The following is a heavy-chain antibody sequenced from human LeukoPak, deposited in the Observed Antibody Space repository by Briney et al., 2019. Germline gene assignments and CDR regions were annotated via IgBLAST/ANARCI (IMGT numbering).Heavy chain of an antibody. J-gene: IGHJ4*02. V-gene: IGHV4-39*01. CDR3: ASIIAARQWYFDY. CDR1: GGSISSSSYY. Sequence: SETLSLTCTVSGGSISSSSYYWGWIRQPPGKGLEWIGSIYYSGSTYYNPSLKSRVTISVDTSKNQFSLKLSSGTAADTAVYYCASIIAARQWYFDYWGRGTLVTVSS. CDR2: IYYSGST. D-gene: IGHD6-6*01.